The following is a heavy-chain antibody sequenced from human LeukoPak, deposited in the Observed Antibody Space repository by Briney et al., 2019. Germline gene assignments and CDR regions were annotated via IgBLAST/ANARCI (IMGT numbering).Heavy chain of an antibody. CDR3: ARSALFEEYYDFWSGESYYFDY. CDR2: IYYSGST. J-gene: IGHJ4*02. Sequence: SETLSLTCTVSGGSISSSSYYWGWIRQPPGKGLEWIGSIYYSGSTYYNPSLKSRVTISVDTSKNQFSLKLSSVTAADTAVYYCARSALFEEYYDFWSGESYYFDYWGQGTLVTVSS. V-gene: IGHV4-39*01. D-gene: IGHD3-3*01. CDR1: GGSISSSSYY.